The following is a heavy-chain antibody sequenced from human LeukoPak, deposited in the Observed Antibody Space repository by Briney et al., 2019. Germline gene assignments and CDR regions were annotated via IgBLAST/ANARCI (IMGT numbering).Heavy chain of an antibody. CDR1: GFTFSSYW. CDR3: SLEGSSWYRYFQH. V-gene: IGHV3-7*05. D-gene: IGHD6-13*01. J-gene: IGHJ1*01. CDR2: MKEDGGEK. Sequence: GGSLRLSCVASGFTFSSYWMTWVRQAPGKGLEWVASMKEDGGEKQYVDSVKGRFTISRDNAKNSLYLQMNSLRAEDTAVYYSSLEGSSWYRYFQHWGQGTLVTVSS.